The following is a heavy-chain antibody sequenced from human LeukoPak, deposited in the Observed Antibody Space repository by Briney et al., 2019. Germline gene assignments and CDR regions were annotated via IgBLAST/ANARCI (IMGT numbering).Heavy chain of an antibody. D-gene: IGHD4-17*01. CDR3: ARLGRYGDYGGLDD. CDR2: ISSNGGST. V-gene: IGHV3-64*01. J-gene: IGHJ4*02. CDR1: GFTFSSYA. Sequence: GSLRLSCAASGFTFSSYAMHWVRQAPGKGLEYVSAISSNGGSTYYANSVKGRFTISRDNSKNTLYLQMGSLRAEDMAVYYCARLGRYGDYGGLDDWGQGTLVTVSS.